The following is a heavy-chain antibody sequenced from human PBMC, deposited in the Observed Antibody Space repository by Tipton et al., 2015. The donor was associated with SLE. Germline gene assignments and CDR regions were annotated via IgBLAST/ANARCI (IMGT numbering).Heavy chain of an antibody. CDR2: IYYSGST. Sequence: TLSLTCTVSGGPLSSYYWSWIRQPPGKGLEWIVSIYYSGSTYYNPSLKSRVTMSVDTSKNQFSLKLSSVTAADTAVYYCARDRDDSSGSLFDPWGQGTLVTVSS. CDR3: ARDRDDSSGSLFDP. CDR1: GGPLSSYY. D-gene: IGHD3-22*01. J-gene: IGHJ5*02. V-gene: IGHV4-39*07.